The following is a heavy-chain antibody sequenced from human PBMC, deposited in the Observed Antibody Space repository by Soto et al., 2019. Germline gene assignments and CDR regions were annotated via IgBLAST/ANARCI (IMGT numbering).Heavy chain of an antibody. J-gene: IGHJ3*02. D-gene: IGHD3-10*01. Sequence: QVQLVQSGAEVKKPGSSVKVSCKASGGTLSNHSISWLRQAPGQGPEWMGGIIPIFDIANYAQKFRARVTITADESTSTASMEVTSLRSEDTAVYYCATDTSFGDTFDIWGQGTMVTVSS. CDR2: IIPIFDIA. CDR1: GGTLSNHS. CDR3: ATDTSFGDTFDI. V-gene: IGHV1-69*12.